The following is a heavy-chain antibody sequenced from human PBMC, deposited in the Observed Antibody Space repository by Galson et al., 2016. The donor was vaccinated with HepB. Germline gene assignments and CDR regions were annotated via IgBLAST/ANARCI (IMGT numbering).Heavy chain of an antibody. CDR2: ISAYYGNT. J-gene: IGHJ4*02. D-gene: IGHD1-26*01. CDR1: GYTFTSYG. V-gene: IGHV1-18*01. Sequence: SVKVSCKASGYTFTSYGTSWVRQAPGQGLEWMGWISAYYGNTNYAQKLQGRVTMTTDTSTSTAYMELRSLRSDDTAVYYCARDAVSGNYYFLDYWGQGTLVTVSS. CDR3: ARDAVSGNYYFLDY.